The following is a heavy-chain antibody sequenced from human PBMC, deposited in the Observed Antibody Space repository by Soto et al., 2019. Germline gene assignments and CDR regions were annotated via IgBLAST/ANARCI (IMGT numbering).Heavy chain of an antibody. CDR1: GDSISSSNW. Sequence: PSETLSLTCAVSGDSISSSNWWSWVRQPPGKGLEWIGESYHSGSTKYNPSLKSRVTISVDKSKNQFSLKLSSVTAADTAVYYCARVSGSYYYGMDVWGQGTTVT. CDR2: SYHSGST. CDR3: ARVSGSYYYGMDV. J-gene: IGHJ6*02. V-gene: IGHV4-4*02.